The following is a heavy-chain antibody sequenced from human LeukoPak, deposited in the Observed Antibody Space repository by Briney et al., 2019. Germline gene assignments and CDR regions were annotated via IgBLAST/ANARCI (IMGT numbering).Heavy chain of an antibody. Sequence: SVKVSCKASGYTFTSYAMHWVRQAPGQGLEWMGEIIPIFGTASYAQKFQGRVTITADESTTTAYMELSSLRSEDTAVYYCARANDYTNPRGDYWGQGTLVTVSS. CDR1: GYTFTSYA. CDR2: IIPIFGTA. V-gene: IGHV1-69*13. J-gene: IGHJ4*02. CDR3: ARANDYTNPRGDY. D-gene: IGHD4-11*01.